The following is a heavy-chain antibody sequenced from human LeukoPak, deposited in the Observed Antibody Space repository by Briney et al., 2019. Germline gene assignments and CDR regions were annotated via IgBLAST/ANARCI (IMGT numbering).Heavy chain of an antibody. D-gene: IGHD5-18*01. CDR2: IYYSGST. CDR3: ARTFGYSYGYLDY. V-gene: IGHV4-39*01. CDR1: GGSISSSSYY. Sequence: SGTLSLTCTVSGGSISSSSYYWGWIRQPPGRGLEWIGSIYYSGSTYYNSSLKSRVTISVDTSKNQFSLKLSSVTAADTAVYYCARTFGYSYGYLDYWGQGTLVTVSS. J-gene: IGHJ4*02.